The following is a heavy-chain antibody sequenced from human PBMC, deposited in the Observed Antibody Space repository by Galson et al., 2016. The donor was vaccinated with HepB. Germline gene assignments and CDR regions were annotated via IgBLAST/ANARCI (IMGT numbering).Heavy chain of an antibody. D-gene: IGHD3-10*01. Sequence: SVKVSCKVSGGTFRNYAISWVRQAPGQGLEWMGGIIPIFGSANYAQKFQGRVTISADKSTNIAYMELSGLTSDDTAVYYCARGVTMVRGPYTTRGYYMDVWGKGTTVIVSS. CDR2: IIPIFGSA. CDR1: GGTFRNYA. CDR3: ARGVTMVRGPYTTRGYYMDV. J-gene: IGHJ6*03. V-gene: IGHV1-69*06.